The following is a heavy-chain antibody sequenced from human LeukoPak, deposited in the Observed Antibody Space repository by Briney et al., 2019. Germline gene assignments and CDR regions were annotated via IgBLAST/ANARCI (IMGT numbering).Heavy chain of an antibody. CDR3: ATYYEGTGYRFDY. CDR1: GGSFSGYY. J-gene: IGHJ4*02. Sequence: SETLSLTCAVYGGSFSGYYWSWIRQPPGKGLEWIGEIYHSGRTNYNASLKSRVTISVDKSNNQVSLKLSSVTAADTAVYYCATYYEGTGYRFDYWGQGTLVTVSS. CDR2: IYHSGRT. V-gene: IGHV4-34*01. D-gene: IGHD3-22*01.